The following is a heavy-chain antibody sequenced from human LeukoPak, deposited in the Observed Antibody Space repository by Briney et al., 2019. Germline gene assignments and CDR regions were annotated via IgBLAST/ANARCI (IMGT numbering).Heavy chain of an antibody. CDR2: IYYDGKT. CDR3: VRLQHFGDPH. J-gene: IGHJ4*02. CDR1: GDSMSNSNSY. V-gene: IGHV4-39*01. D-gene: IGHD4-17*01. Sequence: SETLSLTCTVSGDSMSNSNSYWAWNRQPPGKGLEWIGGIYYDGKTYCSPSLRSRVTVSADTSKSQFSLKLSSVTAADTAVYFCVRLQHFGDPHWGQGTLVTVST.